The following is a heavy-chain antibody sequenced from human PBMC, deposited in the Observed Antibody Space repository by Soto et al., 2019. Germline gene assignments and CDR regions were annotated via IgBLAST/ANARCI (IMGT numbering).Heavy chain of an antibody. Sequence: SETLSLTCTVSGGSISSSIYYWGWIRQPPGKGLEWIGSIYYSGSTYYNPSLKSRVTISVDTSKNQFSLKLSSVTAADTAVYYCATLWFGEGNYWGQGALVTVSS. J-gene: IGHJ4*02. CDR3: ATLWFGEGNY. CDR1: GGSISSSIYY. D-gene: IGHD3-10*01. CDR2: IYYSGST. V-gene: IGHV4-39*01.